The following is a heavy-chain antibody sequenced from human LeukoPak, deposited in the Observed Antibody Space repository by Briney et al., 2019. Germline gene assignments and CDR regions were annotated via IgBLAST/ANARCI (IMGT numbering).Heavy chain of an antibody. J-gene: IGHJ4*02. Sequence: KSAQTLSLTCAVYGGSFSGYYWSWIRHPPGKGLEWIGEINHSGSTNYNPSLKSRVTISVDTSKNQFSLKLSSVTAADTAVYYCARGGERAFDYWGQGTLVTVSS. V-gene: IGHV4-34*01. CDR3: ARGGERAFDY. D-gene: IGHD1-1*01. CDR1: GGSFSGYY. CDR2: INHSGST.